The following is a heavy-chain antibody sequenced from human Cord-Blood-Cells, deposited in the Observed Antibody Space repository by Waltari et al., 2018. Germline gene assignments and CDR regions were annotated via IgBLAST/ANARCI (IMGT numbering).Heavy chain of an antibody. Sequence: EVQLLASGGGLIQPGGSLSLSCAASGFTVSSHYMSWVRQAPGKGLEWVSVIYSGGSTYYADSVKGRFTISRDNSKNTLYLQMNSLRAEDTAVYYCARAEAGYDAFDIWGQGTMVTVSS. CDR3: ARAEAGYDAFDI. J-gene: IGHJ3*02. V-gene: IGHV3-53*01. CDR2: IYSGGST. CDR1: GFTVSSHY. D-gene: IGHD3-9*01.